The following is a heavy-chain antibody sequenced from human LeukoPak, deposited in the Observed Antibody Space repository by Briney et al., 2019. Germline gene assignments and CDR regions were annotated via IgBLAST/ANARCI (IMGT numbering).Heavy chain of an antibody. CDR3: AKNGDSSGWYPDY. V-gene: IGHV3-23*01. D-gene: IGHD6-19*01. CDR2: ISDNAGVT. CDR1: GFTFSSNP. Sequence: GGSLRLSCAASGFTFSSNPMSWVRQAPGKGLEWVSAISDNAGVTFYADSVRGRFTISRDNSKNTLYLQMNSLRAEDTALYYCAKNGDSSGWYPDYWGQGALVTVSS. J-gene: IGHJ4*02.